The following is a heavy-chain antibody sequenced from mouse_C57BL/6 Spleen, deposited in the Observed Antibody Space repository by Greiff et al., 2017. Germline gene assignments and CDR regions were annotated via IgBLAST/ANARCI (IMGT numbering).Heavy chain of an antibody. V-gene: IGHV1-22*01. CDR1: GYTFTDYN. CDR3: ARGYYYGSSYFAY. Sequence: VQLQQSGPELVKPGASVKMSCKASGYTFTDYNMHWVKQSHGKSLEWIGYINPNNGGTSYNQKFKGKATLTVNKSSSTAYMELRSLTSEDSAVYYCARGYYYGSSYFAYWGQGTLVTVSA. CDR2: INPNNGGT. J-gene: IGHJ3*01. D-gene: IGHD1-1*01.